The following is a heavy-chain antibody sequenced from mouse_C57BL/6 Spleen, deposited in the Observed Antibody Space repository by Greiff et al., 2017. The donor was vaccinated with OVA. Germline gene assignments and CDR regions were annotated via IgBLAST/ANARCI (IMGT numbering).Heavy chain of an antibody. Sequence: QVQLKQSGAELVRPGTSVKVSCKASGYAFTNYLIEWVKQRPGQGLEWIGVINPGSGGTNYNEKFKGKATLTADKSSSTAYMQLSSLTSEDSAVYCCARYGTGTTYWGQGTTRTVSS. V-gene: IGHV1-54*01. CDR2: INPGSGGT. CDR1: GYAFTNYL. J-gene: IGHJ2*01. CDR3: ARYGTGTTY. D-gene: IGHD4-1*01.